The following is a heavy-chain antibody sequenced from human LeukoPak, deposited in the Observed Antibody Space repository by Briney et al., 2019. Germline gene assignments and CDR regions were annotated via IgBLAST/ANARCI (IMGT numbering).Heavy chain of an antibody. CDR1: GFTFSSYE. CDR3: ARDMGVVVDY. J-gene: IGHJ4*02. Sequence: PGGSLRLSCAASGFTFSSYEMNWVRQAPGKGLEWVSYISSSSSTIYYADSVKGRFTISRDNAKNSLYLQMNSLRAEDTAVYYCARDMGVVVDYWGQGTLVTVSS. V-gene: IGHV3-48*01. D-gene: IGHD2-15*01. CDR2: ISSSSSTI.